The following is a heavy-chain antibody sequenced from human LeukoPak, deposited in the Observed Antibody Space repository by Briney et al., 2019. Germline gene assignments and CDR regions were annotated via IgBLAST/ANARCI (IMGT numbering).Heavy chain of an antibody. CDR2: IYYSGST. CDR1: GGSISSYY. Sequence: PSETLSLTCTVSGGSISSYYWSWIRQPPGKGLEWIGYIYYSGSTNYNPSLKSRVTISVDTSKNQFSLKLSSVTAADTAVYYCARKRYDLDAFDIWGQGTMVTVSS. V-gene: IGHV4-59*01. CDR3: ARKRYDLDAFDI. D-gene: IGHD5-12*01. J-gene: IGHJ3*02.